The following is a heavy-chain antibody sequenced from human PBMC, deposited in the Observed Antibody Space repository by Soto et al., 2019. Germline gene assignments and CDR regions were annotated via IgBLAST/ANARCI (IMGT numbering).Heavy chain of an antibody. CDR2: ISWNSGSI. J-gene: IGHJ4*02. V-gene: IGHV3-9*01. Sequence: EVQLVESGGGLVQPGRSLRLSCAASGFTFDDYAMHWVRQAPGKGLEWVSGISWNSGSIGYADSVKGRFTISRDNAKNSLYLLMNSVRAEDTALYYCAKDVEYSSSSAKFDYWGQGTLVTVSS. CDR1: GFTFDDYA. D-gene: IGHD6-6*01. CDR3: AKDVEYSSSSAKFDY.